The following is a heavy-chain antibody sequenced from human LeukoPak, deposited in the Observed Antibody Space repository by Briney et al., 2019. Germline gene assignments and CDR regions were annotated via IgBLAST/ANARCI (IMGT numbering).Heavy chain of an antibody. Sequence: SGGSLRLSCAASGFTFSSYGMHWVRQAPGKGLEWVAVISYDGSNKYYADSVKGRFTISRDNSKNTLYLQMNSLRAEDTAVYYRARPLWFGELFPAFDIWGQGTMVTVSS. V-gene: IGHV3-30*03. CDR3: ARPLWFGELFPAFDI. J-gene: IGHJ3*02. CDR2: ISYDGSNK. D-gene: IGHD3-10*01. CDR1: GFTFSSYG.